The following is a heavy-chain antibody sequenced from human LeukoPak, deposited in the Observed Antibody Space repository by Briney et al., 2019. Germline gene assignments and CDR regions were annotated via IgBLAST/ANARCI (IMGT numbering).Heavy chain of an antibody. V-gene: IGHV4-4*07. CDR3: ARARGGGGSYGHFDY. J-gene: IGHJ4*02. CDR2: NYSSGNT. CDR1: GASISNYY. Sequence: SETLSLTCTVSGASISNYYWTWIRQPAGEGLEWIGRNYSSGNTNYNPSLKSRVTMSLDTSKNQFSLRLSSVTAADTAVYYCARARGGGGSYGHFDYWGQGTLVTVSS. D-gene: IGHD2-21*02.